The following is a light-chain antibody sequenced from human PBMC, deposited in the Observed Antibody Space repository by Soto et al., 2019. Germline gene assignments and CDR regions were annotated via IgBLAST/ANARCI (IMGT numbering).Light chain of an antibody. Sequence: QSVLTQPPSVSAAPGQKVTISCSGSSSNIGNNYVSWYQQLPGTAPKLLIYDNNKRPSGIPDRFSGSKSGTSATLGITGLQTGDDADYYCGTWDSSLSAYVLGTGTKLTVL. V-gene: IGLV1-51*01. CDR2: DNN. CDR3: GTWDSSLSAYV. J-gene: IGLJ1*01. CDR1: SSNIGNNY.